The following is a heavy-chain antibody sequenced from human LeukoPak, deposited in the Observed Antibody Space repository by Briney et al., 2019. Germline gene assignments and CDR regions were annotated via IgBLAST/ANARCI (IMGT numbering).Heavy chain of an antibody. CDR3: ARGVLDFWSGYVHI. CDR1: GGSISSSTYY. Sequence: SETLSLTCSVSGGSISSSTYYWGWIRQPPGKGLEWIGSINYSGNTYYNPSLKSRVTISVDTSKDQFSLKLNSVTAADTAVYYCARGVLDFWSGYVHIWGQGTMVTVSS. V-gene: IGHV4-39*01. CDR2: INYSGNT. D-gene: IGHD3-3*01. J-gene: IGHJ3*02.